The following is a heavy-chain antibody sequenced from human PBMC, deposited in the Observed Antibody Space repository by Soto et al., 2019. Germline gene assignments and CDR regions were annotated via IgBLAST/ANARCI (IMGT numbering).Heavy chain of an antibody. Sequence: QVQLVESGGGVVQPGRSLRLSCAASGFTFSTYGMHWVRQAPGKGLEWVAVISFDGSNKYYVDSVKGRFTISRDNSKNTLYLQMNSLRAEDTAVYYCAKGGGLGVDYYYYYMDVWGKGTTVTVSS. CDR2: ISFDGSNK. V-gene: IGHV3-30*18. CDR1: GFTFSTYG. J-gene: IGHJ6*03. D-gene: IGHD3-16*01. CDR3: AKGGGLGVDYYYYYMDV.